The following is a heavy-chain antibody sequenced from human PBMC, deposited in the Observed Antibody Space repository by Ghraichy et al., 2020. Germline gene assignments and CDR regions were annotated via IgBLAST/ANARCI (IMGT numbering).Heavy chain of an antibody. Sequence: GGSLRLSCAASGFTFSSYAMRWVRQAPGKGLVWVSPISSAGGSTCYADSVKGRFTISRDNAKNTLYLQMNSLRAEDTAVYYCVRAAEMGGSDSYVEVDYWGQGSLVTVSS. J-gene: IGHJ4*02. CDR1: GFTFSSYA. CDR2: ISSAGGST. V-gene: IGHV3-74*01. CDR3: VRAAEMGGSDSYVEVDY. D-gene: IGHD2-21*02.